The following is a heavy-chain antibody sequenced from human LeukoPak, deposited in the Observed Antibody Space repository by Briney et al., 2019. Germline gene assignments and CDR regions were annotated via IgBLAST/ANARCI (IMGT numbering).Heavy chain of an antibody. CDR1: GGSISGYY. CDR3: ARGREWLRSQSNWFDP. J-gene: IGHJ5*02. Sequence: SETLSLTCTVSGGSISGYYWSWIRQPAGKGLEWIGHIYTSGRTNYSPSLKSRVTMSVDTSKNQFSLKLSSVTAADTAVYYCARGREWLRSQSNWFDPWGQGTLVTVSS. V-gene: IGHV4-4*07. D-gene: IGHD5-12*01. CDR2: IYTSGRT.